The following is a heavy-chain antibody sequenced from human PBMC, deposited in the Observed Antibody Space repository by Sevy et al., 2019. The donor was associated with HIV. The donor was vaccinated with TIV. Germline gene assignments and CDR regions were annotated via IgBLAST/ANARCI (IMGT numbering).Heavy chain of an antibody. V-gene: IGHV4-59*08. CDR2: VYYTGGT. CDR3: ARRYDSDI. J-gene: IGHJ3*02. D-gene: IGHD1-20*01. CDR1: GGSIDSDH. Sequence: SETLSLTCTVSGGSIDSDHWNWIRQPPGKGLEWIGYVYYTGGTNYNPSLKNRVTISVDRTKNQFSLKLTSVTAADTAVYYCARRYDSDIWGQGTMVTVSS.